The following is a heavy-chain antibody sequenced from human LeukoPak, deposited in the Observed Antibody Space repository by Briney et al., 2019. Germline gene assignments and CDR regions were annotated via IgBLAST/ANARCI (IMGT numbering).Heavy chain of an antibody. V-gene: IGHV3-21*04. J-gene: IGHJ4*02. CDR2: IGGSSTSL. CDR3: ATKIVDTAMPDY. CDR1: GFTFSTYA. Sequence: KTGGSLRLSCAASGFTFSTYAMNWVRQAPGEGLEWVSSIGGSSTSLYYADSLKGRFTISRDNAKNSLYLQMNSLRAEDTAVYYCATKIVDTAMPDYWGQGTLVTVSS. D-gene: IGHD5-18*01.